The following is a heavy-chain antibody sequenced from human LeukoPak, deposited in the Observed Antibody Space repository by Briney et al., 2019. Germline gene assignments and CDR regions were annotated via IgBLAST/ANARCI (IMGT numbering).Heavy chain of an antibody. CDR3: ARRGVGDFWSGYSTAGYYYYYMDV. J-gene: IGHJ6*03. CDR1: GYTFTSYG. D-gene: IGHD3-3*01. CDR2: ISAYNGNT. Sequence: ASVKVSCKASGYTFTSYGISWVRQAPGQGLEWMGWISAYNGNTNYAQKLQGRVTMTTDTSTSTAYMELRSLRSDDTAVYYCARRGVGDFWSGYSTAGYYYYYMDVWGKGTTVTVSS. V-gene: IGHV1-18*01.